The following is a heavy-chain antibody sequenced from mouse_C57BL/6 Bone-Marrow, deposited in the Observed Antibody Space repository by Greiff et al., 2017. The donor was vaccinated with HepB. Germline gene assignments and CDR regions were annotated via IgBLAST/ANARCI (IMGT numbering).Heavy chain of an antibody. CDR2: IRNKANGYTT. Sequence: EVKLEESGGGLVQPGGSLSLSCAASGFTFTDYYMSWVRQPPGKALEWLGFIRNKANGYTTEYSASVKGRFTISRDNSHSILYLQMNALRAEDSATYYCARYDDYDAVYAMDYWGQGTSVTVSS. CDR3: ARYDDYDAVYAMDY. D-gene: IGHD2-4*01. J-gene: IGHJ4*01. V-gene: IGHV7-3*01. CDR1: GFTFTDYY.